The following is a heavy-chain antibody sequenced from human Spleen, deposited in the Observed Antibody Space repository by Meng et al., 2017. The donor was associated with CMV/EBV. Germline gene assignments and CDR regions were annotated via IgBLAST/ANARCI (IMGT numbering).Heavy chain of an antibody. CDR2: ISWDGVRT. D-gene: IGHD5-18*01. Sequence: SGFPFDDSSMPWVRQAPGNGLDWVSLISWDGVRTYYADSVKGRFTISRDNNKNSLYLQMNSLRTEDTALYYCAKGAVDTAIVTAVDYWGQGTLVTVSS. CDR1: GFPFDDSS. J-gene: IGHJ4*02. V-gene: IGHV3-43*01. CDR3: AKGAVDTAIVTAVDY.